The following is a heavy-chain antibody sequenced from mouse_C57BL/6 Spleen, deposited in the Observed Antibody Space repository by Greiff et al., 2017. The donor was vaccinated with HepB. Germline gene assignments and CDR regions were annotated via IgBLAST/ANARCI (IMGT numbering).Heavy chain of an antibody. CDR1: GYTFTSYW. D-gene: IGHD2-3*01. J-gene: IGHJ4*01. CDR3: ARGSIDGYLYYYAMDY. V-gene: IGHV1-55*01. Sequence: VQLQQPGAELVKPGASVKMSCKASGYTFTSYWITWVKQRPGQGLEWIGDIYPGSGSTNYNEKFKSKATLTVDTSSSTAYMQLSSLTSEDSAVYYCARGSIDGYLYYYAMDYWGQGTSVTVSS. CDR2: IYPGSGST.